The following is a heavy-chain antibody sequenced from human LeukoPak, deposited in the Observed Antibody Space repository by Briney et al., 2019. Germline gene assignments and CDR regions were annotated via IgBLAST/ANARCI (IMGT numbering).Heavy chain of an antibody. Sequence: ASVKVSCKASGYTFTSYDINWVRQATGQGLEWMGWINPNSSNTGYAQKFQGRVTMTRNTSISTAYMELSSLRSEDTAVYYCARRPAGTDFDYWGQGTLVTVSS. CDR2: INPNSSNT. V-gene: IGHV1-8*01. CDR3: ARRPAGTDFDY. CDR1: GYTFTSYD. D-gene: IGHD6-13*01. J-gene: IGHJ4*02.